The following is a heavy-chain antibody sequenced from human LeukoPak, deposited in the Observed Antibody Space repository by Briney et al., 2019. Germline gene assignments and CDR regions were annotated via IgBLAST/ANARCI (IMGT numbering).Heavy chain of an antibody. CDR1: GYSITSGYY. J-gene: IGHJ5*02. D-gene: IGHD3-10*01. CDR2: IYHTGST. Sequence: SETLSLTCTVSGYSITSGYYWGWIRQPPGKGLEWIGSIYHTGSTFYNPSLKSRVTISVDPSKIQFSLKLSSVIVADTAVYYCARDQDYYGSGSYGPDHWGQGTLVTVSS. V-gene: IGHV4-38-2*02. CDR3: ARDQDYYGSGSYGPDH.